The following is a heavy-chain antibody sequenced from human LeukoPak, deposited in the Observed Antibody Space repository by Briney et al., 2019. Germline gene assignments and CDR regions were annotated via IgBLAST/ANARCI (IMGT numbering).Heavy chain of an antibody. D-gene: IGHD2-2*01. J-gene: IGHJ6*03. CDR2: IYHSGTT. CDR1: GGSISRSNW. V-gene: IGHV4-4*02. Sequence: SGTLSLTCVVSGGSISRSNWWSWVRQPPGKGLEWIGEIYHSGTTNYNPSLKSRVTISVDTSKNQFSLKLSSVTAADTAVYYCARGLGYCSSTSCYSPVYYYYYMDVWGKGTTVTVSS. CDR3: ARGLGYCSSTSCYSPVYYYYYMDV.